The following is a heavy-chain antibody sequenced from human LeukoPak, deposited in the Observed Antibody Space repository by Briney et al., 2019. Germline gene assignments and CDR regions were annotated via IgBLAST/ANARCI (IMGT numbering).Heavy chain of an antibody. Sequence: SETLSLTCTVSGGSISSYYWSWIRQPAGKGLEWIGRIYTSGSTNYNPSLKSRVTMSVDTSKNQFSLKLSSVTAADTAVYYCAREKSSSSWYYYYGMDVWGQGTTVTVSS. CDR1: GGSISSYY. V-gene: IGHV4-4*07. D-gene: IGHD6-13*01. CDR3: AREKSSSSWYYYYGMDV. J-gene: IGHJ6*02. CDR2: IYTSGST.